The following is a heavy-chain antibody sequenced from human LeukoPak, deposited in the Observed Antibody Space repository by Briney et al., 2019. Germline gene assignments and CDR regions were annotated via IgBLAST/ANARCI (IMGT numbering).Heavy chain of an antibody. J-gene: IGHJ4*02. V-gene: IGHV3-74*01. D-gene: IGHD3-16*01. Sequence: GSLRLSCAASGYTFGSYWMYWVRQAPGKGLVWVSRINNDGSSTIYADSVKGRFTISRDNAKNTLYLQMNSLRDDDTAVYYCVRDNGGEHLWGQGTPVTVSS. CDR2: INNDGSST. CDR3: VRDNGGEHL. CDR1: GYTFGSYW.